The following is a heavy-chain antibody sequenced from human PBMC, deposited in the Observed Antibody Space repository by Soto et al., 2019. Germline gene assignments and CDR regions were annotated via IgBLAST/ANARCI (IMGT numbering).Heavy chain of an antibody. CDR1: GFTLSSYG. Sequence: QVQLVESGGGVVQPGRSLTLSCVASGFTLSSYGMHWVRQTPGKGLEWVAVISYDGRNQYYADSVKGRFTISRDNSKNSLYLQVNSLRPDATAVYWCAKDRGNYFGSGTSTTFYYALVVWGRGTTVTVSS. D-gene: IGHD3-10*01. CDR3: AKDRGNYFGSGTSTTFYYALVV. CDR2: ISYDGRNQ. V-gene: IGHV3-30*18. J-gene: IGHJ6*02.